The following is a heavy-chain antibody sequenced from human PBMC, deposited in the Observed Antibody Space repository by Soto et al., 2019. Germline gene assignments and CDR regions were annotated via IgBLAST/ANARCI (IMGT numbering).Heavy chain of an antibody. CDR2: ISGSGGST. D-gene: IGHD5-12*01. J-gene: IGHJ4*02. CDR1: GFTFSSYA. V-gene: IGHV3-23*01. CDR3: AKDGIVATASPIYFDY. Sequence: ETLSLTCAASGFTFSSYAMSWVRQAPGKGLEWVSAISGSGGSTYYADSVKGRFTISRDNSKNTLYLQMNSLRAEDTAVYYCAKDGIVATASPIYFDYWGQGTLVTVSS.